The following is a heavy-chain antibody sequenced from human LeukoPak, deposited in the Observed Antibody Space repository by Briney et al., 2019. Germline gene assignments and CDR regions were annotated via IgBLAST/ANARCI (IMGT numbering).Heavy chain of an antibody. J-gene: IGHJ4*02. CDR3: ARVRKYYYDSSGYGRYYFDY. V-gene: IGHV4-61*02. D-gene: IGHD3-22*01. CDR2: IYTSGST. CDR1: GGSISSGSYY. Sequence: SETLSLTCTVSGGSISSGSYYWSWIRQPAGKGLEWIGRIYTSGSTNYNPSLKSRVTISVDTSKNQFSLKLSSVTAADTAVYYCARVRKYYYDSSGYGRYYFDYWGQGTLVTVSS.